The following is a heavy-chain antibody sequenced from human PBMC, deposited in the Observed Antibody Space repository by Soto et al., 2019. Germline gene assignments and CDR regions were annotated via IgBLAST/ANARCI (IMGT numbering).Heavy chain of an antibody. CDR2: TNSDGSVS. CDR3: ARGDCVGGTCYSVAGSFYYYMDV. V-gene: IGHV3-74*01. CDR1: GFTFSNYW. D-gene: IGHD2-15*01. Sequence: EVQLVESGGGLVQPGGSLRLSCAASGFTFSNYWMYWVRQAPGKGLVWVSRTNSDGSVSSYADSVKGRLTISRDNVKNTLYLQMNSLRAEDTAVYYCARGDCVGGTCYSVAGSFYYYMDVWGKGTTVTVFS. J-gene: IGHJ6*03.